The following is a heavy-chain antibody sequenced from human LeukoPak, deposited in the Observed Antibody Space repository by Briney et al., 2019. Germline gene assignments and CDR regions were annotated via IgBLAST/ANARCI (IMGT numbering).Heavy chain of an antibody. CDR1: GYTFTSYG. CDR2: IIAYNGNT. D-gene: IGHD3-9*01. CDR3: ARAGYDLLTLAPDPANDY. V-gene: IGHV1-18*01. J-gene: IGHJ4*02. Sequence: GASVKVSCKASGYTFTSYGINWVRQAPGQGLEWMGWIIAYNGNTNYAQKLQGRVTMTTDTSTSTAYMELRSLRSDDTAVYYCARAGYDLLTLAPDPANDYWGQGTLVTVSS.